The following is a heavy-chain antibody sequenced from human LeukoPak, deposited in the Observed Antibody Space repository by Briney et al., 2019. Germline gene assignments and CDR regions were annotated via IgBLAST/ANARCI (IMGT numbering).Heavy chain of an antibody. CDR2: ISYDGSNK. Sequence: GGSLRLSCAASGFTFSSYSMNWVRQAPGKGLEWVAVISYDGSNKYYADSVKGRFTISRDNSKNTLYLQMNSLRAEDTAVYYCARVMGSSGYYLNYYYYYYTDVWGKGTTVTVSS. D-gene: IGHD3-22*01. J-gene: IGHJ6*03. V-gene: IGHV3-30*03. CDR1: GFTFSSYS. CDR3: ARVMGSSGYYLNYYYYYYTDV.